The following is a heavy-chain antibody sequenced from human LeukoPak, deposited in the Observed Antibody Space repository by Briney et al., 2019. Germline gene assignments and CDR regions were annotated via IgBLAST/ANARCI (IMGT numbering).Heavy chain of an antibody. D-gene: IGHD5-12*01. CDR3: ARVSDVVAQAFDY. CDR1: GYSFTSHY. J-gene: IGHJ4*02. V-gene: IGHV1-46*01. CDR2: INPRGTST. Sequence: ASVKVSCKASGYSFTSHYMHWVRQAPGQGLEWMGLINPRGTSTIYAEKFQGRVSITADESTSTAYMDLSSLRSGDTAVYYCARVSDVVAQAFDYWGQGTLVTVSS.